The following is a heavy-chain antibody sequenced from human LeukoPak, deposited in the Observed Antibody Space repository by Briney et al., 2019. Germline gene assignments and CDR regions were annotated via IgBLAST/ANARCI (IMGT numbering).Heavy chain of an antibody. CDR2: IYYSGTT. CDR1: GGSISNYY. CDR3: ARGSGWYYY. Sequence: SETLSLTCTVSGGSISNYYWSWIRQPPGKGLEWIGYIYYSGTTNYNPSLKSRVTMSLDTSKNQISLKLSSVTAADTAVYYCARGSGWYYYWGQGTLVTVSS. J-gene: IGHJ4*02. V-gene: IGHV4-59*01. D-gene: IGHD6-19*01.